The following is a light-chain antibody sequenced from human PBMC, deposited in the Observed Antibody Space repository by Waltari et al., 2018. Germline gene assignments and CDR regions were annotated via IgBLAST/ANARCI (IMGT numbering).Light chain of an antibody. CDR1: QGISNY. CDR2: AAS. Sequence: DIQMTQSPSSLSATLGDSVTITCRASQGISNYLAWYQQKPGKVPKLLIYAASTLQSGVPSRFSGSGSGTDFTLSISSLQPEDVATYYCQKYHSAPFTFGPGTKVDV. V-gene: IGKV1-27*01. J-gene: IGKJ3*01. CDR3: QKYHSAPFT.